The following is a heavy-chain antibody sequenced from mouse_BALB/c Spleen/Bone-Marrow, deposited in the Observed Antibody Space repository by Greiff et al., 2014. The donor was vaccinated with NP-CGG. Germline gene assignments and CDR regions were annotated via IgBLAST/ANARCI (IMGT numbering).Heavy chain of an antibody. Sequence: VHVKQSGPELVKPGASVKISCKASGYTFTDYNMHWVKQSHGRSLEWIGYIYPYNGGTGYNQKFKSKATLTVDNSSSTAYMELRSLTSEDSAVYYCARGWVISWFAYWGQGTQVTVSA. D-gene: IGHD2-1*01. CDR3: ARGWVISWFAY. J-gene: IGHJ3*01. CDR1: GYTFTDYN. V-gene: IGHV1S29*02. CDR2: IYPYNGGT.